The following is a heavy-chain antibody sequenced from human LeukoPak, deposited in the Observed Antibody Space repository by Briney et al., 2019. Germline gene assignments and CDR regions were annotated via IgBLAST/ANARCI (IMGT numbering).Heavy chain of an antibody. D-gene: IGHD3-22*01. CDR2: ISAYNGNT. V-gene: IGHV1-18*01. CDR3: ARIDYYDSSDNWFDP. CDR1: GYTFTSYG. Sequence: ASVKVSCKASGYTFTSYGISWVRQAPGQGLEWMGWISAYNGNTNYAQKFQGRVTITADKSTSTAYMELSSLRSEDTAVYYCARIDYYDSSDNWFDPWGQGTLVTVSS. J-gene: IGHJ5*02.